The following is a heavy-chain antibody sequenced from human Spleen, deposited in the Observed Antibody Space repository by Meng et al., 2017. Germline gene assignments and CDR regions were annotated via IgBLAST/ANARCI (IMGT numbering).Heavy chain of an antibody. V-gene: IGHV5-51*01. Sequence: GGSLRLSCKGSGYSFPTYWIGWVRQMPGKGLEWLGIIHPGDSHTTYSPSFQGQITISADKSISTVYLQWNSLRAEDTAVYYCTGSWRGDYWGQGTLVTVSS. CDR2: IHPGDSHT. D-gene: IGHD3-10*01. CDR3: TGSWRGDY. J-gene: IGHJ4*02. CDR1: GYSFPTYW.